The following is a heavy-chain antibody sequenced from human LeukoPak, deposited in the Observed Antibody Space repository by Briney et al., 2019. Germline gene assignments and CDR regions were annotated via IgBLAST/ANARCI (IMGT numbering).Heavy chain of an antibody. CDR2: INPNNGGK. CDR1: GYTFTSYG. V-gene: IGHV1-2*02. D-gene: IGHD4-17*01. Sequence: ASVKVSCKASGYTFTSYGISWVRQAPGQGLEWMGWINPNNGGKMSAQKFQGRVTLTRDTSMSTVYMEMTRLRSDDTAMYFCARDRADVYNDYGPHHYGMDVWGQGTPVTVSS. J-gene: IGHJ6*02. CDR3: ARDRADVYNDYGPHHYGMDV.